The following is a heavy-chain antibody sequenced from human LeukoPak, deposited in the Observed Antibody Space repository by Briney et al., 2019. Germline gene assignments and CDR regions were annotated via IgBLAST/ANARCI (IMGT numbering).Heavy chain of an antibody. CDR2: ISYDGSNK. V-gene: IGHV3-30*03. CDR1: GFTFSSYG. D-gene: IGHD1-14*01. J-gene: IGHJ6*03. CDR3: ARAPEYYYYYMDV. Sequence: GGSLRLSCAASGFTFSSYGMHWVRQAPGKGLEGVAVISYDGSNKYYADSVKGRFTISRDNSKNTLYLQMNSLRAEDTAVYYCARAPEYYYYYMDVWGKGTTVTVSS.